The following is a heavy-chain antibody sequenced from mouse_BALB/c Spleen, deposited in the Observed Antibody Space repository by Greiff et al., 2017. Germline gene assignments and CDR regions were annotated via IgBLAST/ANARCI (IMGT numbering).Heavy chain of an antibody. CDR1: GYTFTDYA. CDR2: ISTYYGNT. J-gene: IGHJ3*01. Sequence: QVQLQQSGPELVRPGVSAKISCKGSGYTFTDYAMHWVKQSHAKSLEWIGVISTYYGNTNYNQKFKGKATMTVDKSSSTAYMELARLTSEDSAIYYCARWEIGFAYWGQGTLVTVSA. V-gene: IGHV1-67*01. D-gene: IGHD4-1*01. CDR3: ARWEIGFAY.